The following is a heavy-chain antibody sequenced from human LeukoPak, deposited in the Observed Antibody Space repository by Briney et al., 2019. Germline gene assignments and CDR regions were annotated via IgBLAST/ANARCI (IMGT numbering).Heavy chain of an antibody. D-gene: IGHD1-26*01. CDR2: ISYDGSNK. CDR1: GFTFSSYA. J-gene: IGHJ4*02. V-gene: IGHV3-30-3*01. Sequence: AGRSLRLSCAAPGFTFSSYAMHWVRQAPGKGLEWVAVISYDGSNKYYADSVKGRFTISRDNSKNTLYLQMNSLRAEDTAVYYCARGNIVGASIDYWGQGTLVTVSS. CDR3: ARGNIVGASIDY.